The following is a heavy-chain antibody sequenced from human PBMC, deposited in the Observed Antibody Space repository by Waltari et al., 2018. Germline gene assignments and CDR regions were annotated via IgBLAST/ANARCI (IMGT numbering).Heavy chain of an antibody. CDR3: ARDWRAGFFGVVRDTSFDY. D-gene: IGHD3-3*01. J-gene: IGHJ4*02. Sequence: QVQLQESGPGLVKPSETLSLTCTVSGSSISSDYFWGWIRQPPGKGLEWIGSISHSGSTYYNPSLKSRVTISVDTSKNQFSLKVSSVTAADTAIYYCARDWRAGFFGVVRDTSFDYWGQGSLVTVSS. V-gene: IGHV4-38-2*02. CDR2: ISHSGST. CDR1: GSSISSDYF.